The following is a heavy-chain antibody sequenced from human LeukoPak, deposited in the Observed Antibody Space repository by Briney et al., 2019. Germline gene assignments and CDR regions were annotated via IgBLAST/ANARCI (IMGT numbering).Heavy chain of an antibody. CDR1: GGSISSGGYY. Sequence: SQTLSLTCTVSGGSISSGGYYWSWIRQHPGKGLEWIGYIYYSGSTYYNPSLKSRVTISVDTSKNQFSLKLSSVTAADTAVYYCARDRNKLLWPSAFDIWGQGTMVTVSS. J-gene: IGHJ3*02. D-gene: IGHD4-23*01. CDR2: IYYSGST. CDR3: ARDRNKLLWPSAFDI. V-gene: IGHV4-31*03.